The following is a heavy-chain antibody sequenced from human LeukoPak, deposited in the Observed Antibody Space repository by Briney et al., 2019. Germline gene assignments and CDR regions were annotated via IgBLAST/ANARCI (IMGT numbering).Heavy chain of an antibody. CDR2: IGGSGGST. D-gene: IGHD6-13*01. Sequence: GGSLRLSCAASGFTFSSYYMSWVRQAPGKGLEWVSSIGGSGGSTHYADSVKGRFTISRDNSKNTPYLLMNSLRAEDTAVYYCVKDETGSSWYNWGQGTLVTVSS. CDR3: VKDETGSSWYN. CDR1: GFTFSSYY. V-gene: IGHV3-23*01. J-gene: IGHJ4*02.